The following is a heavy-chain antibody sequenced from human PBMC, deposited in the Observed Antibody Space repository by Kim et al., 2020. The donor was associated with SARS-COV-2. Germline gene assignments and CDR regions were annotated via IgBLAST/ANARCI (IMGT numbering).Heavy chain of an antibody. CDR2: IGGDGRST. Sequence: GGSLRLSCSASGFTLSWYGMHWVRQAPGKGLEYVSSIGGDGRSTHYADSVKGRFTISRDNSKNTLYLQISNLRAEDTAMYYCVKERGAYDYFDYWGQGTLVTVSS. CDR1: GFTLSWYG. V-gene: IGHV3-64D*06. J-gene: IGHJ4*02. D-gene: IGHD3-16*01. CDR3: VKERGAYDYFDY.